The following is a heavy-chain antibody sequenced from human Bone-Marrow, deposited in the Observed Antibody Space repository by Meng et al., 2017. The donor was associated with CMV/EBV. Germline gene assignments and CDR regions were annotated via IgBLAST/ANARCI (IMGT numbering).Heavy chain of an antibody. J-gene: IGHJ4*02. CDR3: ARGGAVAGREAD. Sequence: SETLSLTCTVSGYSISSGYYWGWIRQPPGKGLEWIGSIYHSGSTYYNPSLKSRLTISVDTSKNQFSLKLSSVTAADTAVYYCARGGAVAGREADWGQGTLVTVSS. CDR1: GYSISSGYY. V-gene: IGHV4-38-2*02. CDR2: IYHSGST. D-gene: IGHD6-19*01.